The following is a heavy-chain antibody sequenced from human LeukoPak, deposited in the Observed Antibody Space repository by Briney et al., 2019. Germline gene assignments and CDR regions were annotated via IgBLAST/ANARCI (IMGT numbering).Heavy chain of an antibody. D-gene: IGHD3-9*01. Sequence: PGRSLRLSCAASGFTFSSYGMHWVRQAPGKGLEWVAVISYDGSNKYYADSVKGRFTISRDNSNNTLYLQMNGLRAEDTAVYYCAKAPYDILTGYSPSWGQGTLVTVSS. V-gene: IGHV3-30*18. CDR2: ISYDGSNK. CDR1: GFTFSSYG. J-gene: IGHJ5*02. CDR3: AKAPYDILTGYSPS.